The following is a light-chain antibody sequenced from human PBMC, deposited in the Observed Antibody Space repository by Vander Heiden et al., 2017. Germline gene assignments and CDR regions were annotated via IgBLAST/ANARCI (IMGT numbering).Light chain of an antibody. J-gene: IGLJ2*01. V-gene: IGLV1-40*01. CDR1: SSNIGADYD. CDR3: QSYDSSLSVV. Sequence: QSVLTQPPSVSGAPGQRVTISCTGSSSNIGADYDVPWYQQLPGTAPKLLIYGVSNRPSGVPDRFSGSKSGNSASLAISGLQAEDEADYYCQSYDSSLSVVFGGGTKLTVL. CDR2: GVS.